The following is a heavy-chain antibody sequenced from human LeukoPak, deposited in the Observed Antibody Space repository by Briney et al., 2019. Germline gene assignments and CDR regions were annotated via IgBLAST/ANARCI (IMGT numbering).Heavy chain of an antibody. D-gene: IGHD6-13*01. V-gene: IGHV4-59*01. J-gene: IGHJ6*03. CDR2: IYYSGST. Sequence: PSETLSLTCTVSGGCISSYYWSWIRQPPGKGLEWIGYIYYSGSTNYNPSLKSRVTISVDTSKNQFSLKLSSVTAADTAVYYCARGSSWADYYYYYYMDVWGKGTTVTVSS. CDR1: GGCISSYY. CDR3: ARGSSWADYYYYYYMDV.